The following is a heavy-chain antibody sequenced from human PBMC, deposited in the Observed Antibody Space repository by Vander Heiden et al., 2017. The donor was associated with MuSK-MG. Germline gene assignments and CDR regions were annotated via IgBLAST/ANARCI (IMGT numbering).Heavy chain of an antibody. Sequence: EVHLVESGGGLVQPGGSLRLSCAASGFTFSDHYMDWARQAPGKGLEGVGRIRGKADTYTTQYAASVKGRFTISRDDSKNSLYLQMNSLKTEDTAVYYCVRISSDYILDFWGQGTLVTVSS. D-gene: IGHD4-4*01. CDR2: IRGKADTYTT. J-gene: IGHJ4*02. CDR3: VRISSDYILDF. V-gene: IGHV3-72*01. CDR1: GFTFSDHY.